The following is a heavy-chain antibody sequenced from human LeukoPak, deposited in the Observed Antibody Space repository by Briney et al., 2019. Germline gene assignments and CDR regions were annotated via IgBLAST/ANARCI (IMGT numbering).Heavy chain of an antibody. CDR1: VFTFRDYY. D-gene: IGHD5-12*01. V-gene: IGHV1-2*02. J-gene: IGHJ3*02. CDR3: AREGSSASGKDWYAFDM. CDR2: MYFNSGAT. Sequence: SVTVTFKSSVFTFRDYYLQWVRQLPGQGLEWVGFMYFNSGATKYAPKLQGRVTLTLDTSINTVYMELVSLGSDDTDMYYCAREGSSASGKDWYAFDMWGQETMVTVSS.